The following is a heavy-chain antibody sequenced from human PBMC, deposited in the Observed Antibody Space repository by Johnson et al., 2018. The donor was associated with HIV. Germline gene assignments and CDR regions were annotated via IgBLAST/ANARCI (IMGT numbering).Heavy chain of an antibody. V-gene: IGHV3-11*04. Sequence: QVQLVESGGGLVKPGGSLRLSCAASGFTFSDYYMSWIRQAPGKGLEWVSYISSSGSTKYYVDSVKGRFTISRDNSKNTLYLQMNSLRAEETAVYYCAKDKFMFLENPVDAFDVWCLGTMVTFSS. CDR3: AKDKFMFLENPVDAFDV. CDR2: ISSSGSTK. CDR1: GFTFSDYY. D-gene: IGHD3-3*01. J-gene: IGHJ3*01.